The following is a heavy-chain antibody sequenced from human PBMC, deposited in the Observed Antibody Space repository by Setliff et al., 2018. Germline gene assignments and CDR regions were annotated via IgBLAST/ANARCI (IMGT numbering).Heavy chain of an antibody. D-gene: IGHD2-2*01. V-gene: IGHV1-69*10. CDR3: ARARVVPAAMGYYYYMDV. Sequence: GASVKVSCKASGGTFSSYAISWVRQAPGQGLEWMGGIIPILGIANYAQKFQGRVTITADKSTSTAYMELSSLRSEDTAVYYCARARVVPAAMGYYYYMDVWGKGTTVTVSS. J-gene: IGHJ6*03. CDR1: GGTFSSYA. CDR2: IIPILGIA.